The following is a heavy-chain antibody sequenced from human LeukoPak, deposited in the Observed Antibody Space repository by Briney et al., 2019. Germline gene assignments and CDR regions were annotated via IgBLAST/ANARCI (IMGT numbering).Heavy chain of an antibody. CDR3: AKAFGSSGYYFDY. V-gene: IGHV3-30*18. D-gene: IGHD3-22*01. CDR1: GFTFSSYG. J-gene: IGHJ4*02. CDR2: ISYDGSNK. Sequence: PGGSLRLSCAASGFTFSSYGMHWVRQAPGKGLEWVAVISYDGSNKYYADSVKGRFTISGDNSKNTLYLQMNSLRAEDTAVYYCAKAFGSSGYYFDYWGQGTLVTVSS.